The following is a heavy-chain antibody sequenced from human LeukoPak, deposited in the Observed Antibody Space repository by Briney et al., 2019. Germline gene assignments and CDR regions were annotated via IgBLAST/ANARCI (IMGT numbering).Heavy chain of an antibody. CDR3: ARSADSGSYGGAFDI. D-gene: IGHD1-26*01. J-gene: IGHJ3*02. Sequence: APVKVSCKASGYTFTSYYMHWVRQAPGQGLEWMGIINPSGGSTSYAQKFQGRVTMTRDTSTSTVYMELSSLRSEDTAVYYCARSADSGSYGGAFDIWGQGTMVTVSS. CDR1: GYTFTSYY. V-gene: IGHV1-46*01. CDR2: INPSGGST.